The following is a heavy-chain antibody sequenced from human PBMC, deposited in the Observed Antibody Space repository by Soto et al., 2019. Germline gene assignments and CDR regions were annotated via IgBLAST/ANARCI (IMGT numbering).Heavy chain of an antibody. V-gene: IGHV4-31*03. CDR2: IYYSGST. J-gene: IGHJ5*02. D-gene: IGHD6-13*01. CDR1: GGSISSGGYY. Sequence: QVQLQESGPGLVKPSQTLSLTCTVSGGSISSGGYYWSWILPHPGKGLEWIGYIYYSGSTYYNPSLKSRVTISVDTSKNQFSLKLSSVTAADTAVYYCARDSRQLTQGWFDPWGQGTLVTVSS. CDR3: ARDSRQLTQGWFDP.